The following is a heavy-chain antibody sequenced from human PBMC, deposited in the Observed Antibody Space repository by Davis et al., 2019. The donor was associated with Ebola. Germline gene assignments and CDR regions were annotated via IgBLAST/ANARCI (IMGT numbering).Heavy chain of an antibody. CDR3: ARDRDIDAFDI. V-gene: IGHV1-69*04. J-gene: IGHJ3*02. CDR1: GYTFTSYG. Sequence: SVKVSCKASGYTFTSYGISWVRQAPGQGLEWMGRIIPILGIANYAQKFQGRVTITADKSTSTAYMELSSLRSEDTAVYYCARDRDIDAFDIWGQGTMVTVSS. CDR2: IIPILGIA. D-gene: IGHD2-15*01.